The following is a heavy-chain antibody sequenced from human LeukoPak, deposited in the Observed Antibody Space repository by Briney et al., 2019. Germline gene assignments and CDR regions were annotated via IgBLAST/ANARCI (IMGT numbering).Heavy chain of an antibody. Sequence: GGSLRLSCAASGFTFSSYSMNWVRQAPGKGLEWVSSISSSSSYIYYADSVKGRFTISRDNAKNSLYLQMNSLRAEDTAVYYCASSDYYGSGSHLEFDYWGQGTLVTVSS. D-gene: IGHD3-10*01. J-gene: IGHJ4*02. V-gene: IGHV3-21*01. CDR3: ASSDYYGSGSHLEFDY. CDR1: GFTFSSYS. CDR2: ISSSSSYI.